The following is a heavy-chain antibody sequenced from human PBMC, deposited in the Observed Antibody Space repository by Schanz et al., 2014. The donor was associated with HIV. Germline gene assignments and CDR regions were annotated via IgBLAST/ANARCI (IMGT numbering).Heavy chain of an antibody. D-gene: IGHD1-26*01. J-gene: IGHJ6*02. Sequence: QVQLVESGGSVVQPGRSLRLSCAASGFTFSSYAMHWVRQAPGKGLEWVANIKGDGSEKALVDSVKGRFTISRDNAKNTLILQMNSLRAEDTAVYYCASGVRGHYYYYAMDVWGQGTTVTVSS. CDR1: GFTFSSYA. V-gene: IGHV3-33*03. CDR2: IKGDGSEK. CDR3: ASGVRGHYYYYAMDV.